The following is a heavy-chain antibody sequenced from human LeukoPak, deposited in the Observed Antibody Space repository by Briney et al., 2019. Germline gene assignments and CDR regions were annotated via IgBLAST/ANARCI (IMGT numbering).Heavy chain of an antibody. CDR3: ARAGPRYYYYGMDV. CDR1: GGSFSGYY. D-gene: IGHD7-27*01. J-gene: IGHJ6*02. Sequence: PSETLSLTCAVYGGSFSGYYWSWIRQPPGKGLEWIGEINHSGSTNYNPSLKSRVTISVDTSKNQFSLRLSSVTAADTAVYYCARAGPRYYYYGMDVWGQGTTVTVSS. V-gene: IGHV4-34*01. CDR2: INHSGST.